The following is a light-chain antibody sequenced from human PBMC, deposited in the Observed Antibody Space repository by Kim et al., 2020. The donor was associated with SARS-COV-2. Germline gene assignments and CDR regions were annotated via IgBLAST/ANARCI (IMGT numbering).Light chain of an antibody. CDR3: QQYNRWPLT. Sequence: EIVMTQSAATLSVSPGERATLSCRASQSITSDLAWYQHKPGQAPRLLMYDTSARATGIPARFSGSGSGTEFTLTISSLQSEDFAVYYCQQYNRWPLTFGGGATVDNK. CDR2: DTS. V-gene: IGKV3-15*01. CDR1: QSITSD. J-gene: IGKJ4*01.